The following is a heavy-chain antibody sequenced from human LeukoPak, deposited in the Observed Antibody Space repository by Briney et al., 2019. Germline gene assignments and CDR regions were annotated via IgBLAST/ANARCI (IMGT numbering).Heavy chain of an antibody. CDR1: GGSISSYY. CDR3: ARDRQYYDILTGYYYYYMDV. V-gene: IGHV4-4*07. J-gene: IGHJ6*03. D-gene: IGHD3-9*01. CDR2: IYTSGST. Sequence: SETLSLTCTVSGGSISSYYWSWIRQPAGKGLEWIGRIYTSGSTNYNPSLKSRVTMSVDTSKNQFSLKLSSVTAADTAVYYCARDRQYYDILTGYYYYYMDVWGKGTTVTISS.